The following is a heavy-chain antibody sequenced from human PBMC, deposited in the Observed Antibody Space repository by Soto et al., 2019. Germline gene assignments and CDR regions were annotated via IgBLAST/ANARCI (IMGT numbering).Heavy chain of an antibody. D-gene: IGHD3-10*01. CDR2: ISGNGDRT. CDR3: AKGLSGSGAYQYFEP. Sequence: EVQLLESGGGLVQPGGSLRLSCAASAFAFSRSAMSWVRQTPGKGLEWVSAISGNGDRTFYADSVKGRVTISRDNSKNTLYLEMSSLRVEDTAVYYCAKGLSGSGAYQYFEPWGQGTLVTVSS. J-gene: IGHJ5*02. V-gene: IGHV3-23*01. CDR1: AFAFSRSA.